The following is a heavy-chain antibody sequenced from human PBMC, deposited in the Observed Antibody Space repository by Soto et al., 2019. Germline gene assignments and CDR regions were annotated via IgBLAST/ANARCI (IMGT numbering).Heavy chain of an antibody. CDR2: IRSKAYGGTI. J-gene: IGHJ4*02. D-gene: IGHD3-16*01. Sequence: GGSLRLSCTASGFTFGDYAMSWVRQAPGKGLEWVGFIRSKAYGGTIEYAASVKGRFTISRDDSKSIAYLQMNSLKTEDTAVYYCTRGFGGENKYGLLLSYWGQGTLVTVSS. CDR1: GFTFGDYA. V-gene: IGHV3-49*04. CDR3: TRGFGGENKYGLLLSY.